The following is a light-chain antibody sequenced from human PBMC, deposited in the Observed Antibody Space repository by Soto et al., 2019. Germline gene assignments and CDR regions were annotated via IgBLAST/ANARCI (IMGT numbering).Light chain of an antibody. CDR3: QQYNNWPPLT. J-gene: IGKJ4*01. CDR1: QSFSSN. CDR2: GAS. V-gene: IGKV3-15*01. Sequence: EIVRTQSPATLSVPPGEIATLACRASQSFSSNLSWYPQKPGQAPSLLIYGASTRSTGIPARFSGSGSGTEFTLTISSLKSEDFADYYCQQYNNWPPLTFGGGNKVYIK.